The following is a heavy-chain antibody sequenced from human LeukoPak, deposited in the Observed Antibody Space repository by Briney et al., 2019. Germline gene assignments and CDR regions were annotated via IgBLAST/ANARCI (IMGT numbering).Heavy chain of an antibody. CDR3: ARGSGGFDY. D-gene: IGHD3-3*01. CDR1: GFTFSSYA. J-gene: IGHJ4*02. Sequence: GRSLRLSCAASGFTFSSYAMHWVRQAPGKGLEWVAVISYDGSNKYYADSVRGRFTISRDNSKNTLYLQMNSLRADDTAMYYCARGSGGFDYWGQGTLITVSS. CDR2: ISYDGSNK. V-gene: IGHV3-30*07.